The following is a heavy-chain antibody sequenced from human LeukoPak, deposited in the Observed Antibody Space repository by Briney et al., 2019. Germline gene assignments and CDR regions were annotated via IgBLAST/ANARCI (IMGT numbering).Heavy chain of an antibody. Sequence: PGGSLRLSCAASGFTVSSNYMSWVRQAPGKGLEWVSVIYSGGSTYYADSVKGRFTISRDNSKNTLYLQMNSLRAEDTAVYYCARVTAGTNWGGFDYWGQGTLVTVSS. CDR1: GFTVSSNY. CDR2: IYSGGST. V-gene: IGHV3-53*01. D-gene: IGHD7-27*01. J-gene: IGHJ4*02. CDR3: ARVTAGTNWGGFDY.